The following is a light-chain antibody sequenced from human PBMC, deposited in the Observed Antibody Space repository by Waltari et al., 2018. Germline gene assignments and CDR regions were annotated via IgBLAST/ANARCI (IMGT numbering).Light chain of an antibody. CDR2: WAS. CDR3: QQYYSTPYT. Sequence: DIVMTQSPDSLAVSLGERANINCKSSQSVLYSSNNKTYLAWYQQKPGQPPKLLIYWASTRESGVPDRCSGSGSGTDFTLTISSLQAEDVAVYYCQQYYSTPYTFGQGTKLEIK. J-gene: IGKJ2*01. CDR1: QSVLYSSNNKTY. V-gene: IGKV4-1*01.